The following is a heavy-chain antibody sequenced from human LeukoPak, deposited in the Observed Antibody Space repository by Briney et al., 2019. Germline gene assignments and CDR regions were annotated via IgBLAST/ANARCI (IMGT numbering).Heavy chain of an antibody. D-gene: IGHD2-8*01. Sequence: GGSLRLSCAASGFTFSSYSMNWVRQAPGKGLEWVSSISTGSNHINYADPVKGRFTISRDNAKNSLYLQMNSLRAEDTAVYYCACVYYWGQGTLVTVSS. CDR2: ISTGSNHI. CDR3: ACVYY. V-gene: IGHV3-21*01. J-gene: IGHJ4*02. CDR1: GFTFSSYS.